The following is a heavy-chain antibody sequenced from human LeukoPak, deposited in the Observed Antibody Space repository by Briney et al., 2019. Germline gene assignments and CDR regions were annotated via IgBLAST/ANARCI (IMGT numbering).Heavy chain of an antibody. Sequence: PGRSLRLSCAASGFTFSDYGMHWVRQAPGKGLEWVSAIIGSGSSTYYADSVKGRFTISRDNSKNTLFLQMNSLRAEDTAVYYCAKDRAQQLVLDFWGQGTLVTVSS. CDR3: AKDRAQQLVLDF. V-gene: IGHV3-23*01. J-gene: IGHJ4*02. CDR1: GFTFSDYG. CDR2: IIGSGSST. D-gene: IGHD6-13*01.